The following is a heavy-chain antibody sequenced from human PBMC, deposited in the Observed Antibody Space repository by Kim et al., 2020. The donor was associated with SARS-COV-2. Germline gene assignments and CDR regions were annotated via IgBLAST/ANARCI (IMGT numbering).Heavy chain of an antibody. V-gene: IGHV3-30-3*01. CDR1: GFTFSNYS. D-gene: IGHD3-10*01. J-gene: IGHJ6*01. CDR3: ARAGRSGCDYSAYYDYG. CDR2: ISYDGSNK. Sequence: GGSLRLSCAASGFTFSNYSMHWVRQAPGKGLEWVAVISYDGSNKYYADSVKGRFTISRDNSKNTLYLQMNSLRAEDTAVYYCARAGRSGCDYSAYYDYG.